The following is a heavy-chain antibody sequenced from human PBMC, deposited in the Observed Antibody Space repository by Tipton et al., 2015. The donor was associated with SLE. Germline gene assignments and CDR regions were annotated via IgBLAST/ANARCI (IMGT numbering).Heavy chain of an antibody. V-gene: IGHV4-39*07. CDR3: AREEGDVDAFDI. J-gene: IGHJ3*02. CDR2: FHHKGSS. CDR1: GDSISSSSYY. Sequence: TLSLTCIVSGDSISSSSYYWGWIRQPPGRGLEWIGSFHHKGSSYYSPSLGSRVTISVDTSNNQLSLNLSSVTAEDTAVYYCAREEGDVDAFDIWGQGTMVTVSS.